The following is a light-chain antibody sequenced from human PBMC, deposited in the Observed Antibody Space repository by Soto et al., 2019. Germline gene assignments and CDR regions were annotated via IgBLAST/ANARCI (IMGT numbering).Light chain of an antibody. Sequence: QSALTQPPSASGTPGQRVTIPCSGSSSNIGSNTVNWYQQLPGTAPKLLIYSNNQRPSGAPDRFSGSKSGTSASLAISGLQSEDEADYYCAAWDDSLNGLYVFGTGTKVTVL. CDR3: AAWDDSLNGLYV. CDR1: SSNIGSNT. CDR2: SNN. J-gene: IGLJ1*01. V-gene: IGLV1-44*01.